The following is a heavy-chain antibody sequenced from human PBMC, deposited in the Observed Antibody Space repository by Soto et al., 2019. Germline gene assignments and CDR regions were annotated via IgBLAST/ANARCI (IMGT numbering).Heavy chain of an antibody. CDR3: ARNVGALGSSRWFDT. CDR1: GFPVSNYG. D-gene: IGHD3-16*01. Sequence: QVQLVESGGGVVQSGRSLRLSCVASGFPVSNYGMHWVRQAPGKGLEWVALMWYDGSNEYNVDSVKGRFTISRDASKSTLYLEMHGLRVDDTAVYYCARNVGALGSSRWFDTWGQGTRVIVSS. CDR2: MWYDGSNE. V-gene: IGHV3-33*01. J-gene: IGHJ5*02.